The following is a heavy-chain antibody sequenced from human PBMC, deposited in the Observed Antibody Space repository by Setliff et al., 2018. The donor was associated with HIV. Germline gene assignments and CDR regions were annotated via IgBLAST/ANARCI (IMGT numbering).Heavy chain of an antibody. Sequence: SVKVSCKTSGGTFSSYGVSWVRQAPGQGLQWMGGIIPIFGTADYAQRFQGRVTITTDEPATTVYMELSGLRSDDTAVYYCARGRRSDYYDSSGYLYYYFDLWGRGTLVTVTS. CDR2: IIPIFGTA. CDR3: ARGRRSDYYDSSGYLYYYFDL. J-gene: IGHJ2*01. CDR1: GGTFSSYG. D-gene: IGHD3-22*01. V-gene: IGHV1-69*05.